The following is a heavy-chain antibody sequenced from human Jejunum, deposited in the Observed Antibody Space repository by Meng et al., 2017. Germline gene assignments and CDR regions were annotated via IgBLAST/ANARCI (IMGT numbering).Heavy chain of an antibody. CDR2: INQDGNEK. Sequence: GGSLRLSCAASGFTFSSYWMDWVRQAPRKGREWVASINQDGNEKYYVGSVKGRLSISRDNAKNSLYLQMNNLRADDTAVYDCVRDVSFGTFDIWGQGTMVTVSS. CDR3: VRDVSFGTFDI. J-gene: IGHJ3*02. D-gene: IGHD2-2*01. CDR1: GFTFSSYW. V-gene: IGHV3-7*01.